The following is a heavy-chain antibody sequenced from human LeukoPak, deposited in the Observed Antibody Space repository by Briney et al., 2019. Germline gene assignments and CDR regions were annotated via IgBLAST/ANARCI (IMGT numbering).Heavy chain of an antibody. CDR2: IYPGDSDT. CDR3: ARDRQRTTPIPYYYYMDV. Sequence: GESLKISCKGSGYSFTSYWIGWVRQMPGKGLDWMGIIYPGDSDTRYSPSFQGQVTISADKSISTAYLQWSSLKASDTAMYYCARDRQRTTPIPYYYYMDVWGKGTTVTISS. D-gene: IGHD2-15*01. CDR1: GYSFTSYW. V-gene: IGHV5-51*01. J-gene: IGHJ6*03.